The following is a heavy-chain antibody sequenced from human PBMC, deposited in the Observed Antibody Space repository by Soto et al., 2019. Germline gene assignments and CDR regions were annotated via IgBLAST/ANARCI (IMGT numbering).Heavy chain of an antibody. V-gene: IGHV1-18*04. Sequence: QLHLVQSGAEVKKPGASVMVSCTASGYTFTSFGVSWVRQVPGQGLEWMGWISGYNGDTDYAQKFQGRVTMTTDRYTSTAYMEVRSLRSDDRAVYYCARDKPQQIVGYNYYYGMDVWGQGTTVTVSS. CDR3: ARDKPQQIVGYNYYYGMDV. D-gene: IGHD6-6*01. CDR1: GYTFTSFG. J-gene: IGHJ6*02. CDR2: ISGYNGDT.